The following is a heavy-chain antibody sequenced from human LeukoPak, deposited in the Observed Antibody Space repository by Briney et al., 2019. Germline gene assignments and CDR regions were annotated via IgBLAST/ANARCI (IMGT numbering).Heavy chain of an antibody. V-gene: IGHV4-59*01. CDR3: ARAPYNWNDVYFDY. CDR2: IYYSGST. CDR1: GGSISSYY. J-gene: IGHJ4*02. D-gene: IGHD1-20*01. Sequence: SETLSLTCTVSGGSISSYYWSWIRQPPGKGLEWIGYIYYSGSTNYNPSLKSRVTISVDTSKNQSSLKLSSVTAADTAVYYCARAPYNWNDVYFDYWGQGTLVTVSS.